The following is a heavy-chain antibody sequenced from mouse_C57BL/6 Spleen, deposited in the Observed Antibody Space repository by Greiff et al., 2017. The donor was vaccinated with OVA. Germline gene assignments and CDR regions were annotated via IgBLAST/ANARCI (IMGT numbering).Heavy chain of an antibody. D-gene: IGHD2-3*01. V-gene: IGHV5-9-1*02. CDR2: ISSGGDYI. Sequence: DVMLVESGEGLVKPGGSLKLSCAASGFTFSSYAMSWVRQTPEKRLEWVAYISSGGDYIYYADTVKGRFTISRDNARNTLYLQMSSLKSEDTAMYYCTRTPIYDGYYLFAYWGQGTLVTVSA. CDR3: TRTPIYDGYYLFAY. CDR1: GFTFSSYA. J-gene: IGHJ3*01.